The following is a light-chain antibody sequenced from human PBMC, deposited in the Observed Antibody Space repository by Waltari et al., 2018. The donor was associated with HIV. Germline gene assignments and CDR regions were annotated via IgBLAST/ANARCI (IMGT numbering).Light chain of an antibody. J-gene: IGKJ1*01. CDR1: QSVSSN. V-gene: IGKV3-15*01. CDR2: CAS. CDR3: QQYNDWPRT. Sequence: IVMTQSPATLSVSPGERATLSCRARQSVSSNLAWYQQKPGQAPRLLIFCASTRATGIPARFSGGGSGTDFTLSISSLQSEDFALYYCQQYNDWPRTFGQGTKVEIK.